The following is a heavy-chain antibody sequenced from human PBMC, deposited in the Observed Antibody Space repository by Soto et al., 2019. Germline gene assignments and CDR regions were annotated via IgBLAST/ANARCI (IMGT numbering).Heavy chain of an antibody. CDR3: AKAWIPGTINY. CDR2: ISAAGTST. D-gene: IGHD1-7*01. V-gene: IGHV3-23*01. CDR1: GFTFSHYA. Sequence: GGSLILSCAASGFTFSHYAMYWVRQAPGKGLEWVSAISAAGTSTYYADSVKGRFTISRDSSKNSLYLQMNSPRPEDTAVYYCAKAWIPGTINYWGQGALVTFAS. J-gene: IGHJ4*02.